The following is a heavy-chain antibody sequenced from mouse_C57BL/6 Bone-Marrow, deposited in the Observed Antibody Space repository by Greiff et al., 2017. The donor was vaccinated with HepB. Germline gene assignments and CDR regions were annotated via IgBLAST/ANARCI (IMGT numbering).Heavy chain of an antibody. D-gene: IGHD1-1*02. J-gene: IGHJ3*01. CDR1: GFTFSSYA. CDR3: ARDYAWFPY. V-gene: IGHV5-4*01. Sequence: EVHLVESGGGLVKPGGSLKLSCAASGFTFSSYAMSWVRQTPEKRLEWVATISDGGSYTYYPDNLKGRFTISRDNAKNNLYLQMSHLKSEDTAMYYCARDYAWFPYWGQGTLVTVSA. CDR2: ISDGGSYT.